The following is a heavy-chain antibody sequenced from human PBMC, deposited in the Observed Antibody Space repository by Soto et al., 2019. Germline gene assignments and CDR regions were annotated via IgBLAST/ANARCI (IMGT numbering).Heavy chain of an antibody. CDR3: ARDVHGCYARDS. D-gene: IGHD2-15*01. J-gene: IGHJ5*02. V-gene: IGHV3-48*01. CDR2: ISRTTNRI. Sequence: EVQLVESGGGLVQPGESLRLSCVASGLTLSRHSMNWVRQAQGKGLEWVSYISRTTNRIHYADSVKGRFTVSRDNAENSVYLQMNSRRVEDTVVDYCARDVHGCYARDSWGQGTLVTVTS. CDR1: GLTLSRHS.